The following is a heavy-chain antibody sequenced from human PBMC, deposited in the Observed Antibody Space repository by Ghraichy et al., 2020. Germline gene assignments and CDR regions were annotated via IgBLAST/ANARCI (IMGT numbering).Heavy chain of an antibody. J-gene: IGHJ4*02. Sequence: GGSLRLSCSAPGFNFSAHPMHWVRQAPGKGLEYVSAISSTGGNTYYADSVKGRFTISRDNSKNTLYLQMRSLRPEDTALYYCVKDSSSWYYFDYWGQGTLVTVSS. CDR1: GFNFSAHP. D-gene: IGHD6-13*01. CDR2: ISSTGGNT. CDR3: VKDSSSWYYFDY. V-gene: IGHV3-64D*06.